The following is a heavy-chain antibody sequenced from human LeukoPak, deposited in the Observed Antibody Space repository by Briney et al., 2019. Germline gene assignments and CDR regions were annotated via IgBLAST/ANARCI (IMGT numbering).Heavy chain of an antibody. CDR2: IYPGDSDT. CDR1: GYSFTSYW. CDR3: ARGSGWYSWDLDY. D-gene: IGHD6-19*01. Sequence: GGSLQISCKGSGYSFTSYWIGWVRQMPGKGLEGMGIIYPGDSDTRYSPSFQGQVTISADKSISTAYLQWSSLKASDTAMYYCARGSGWYSWDLDYWGQGTLVTVSS. V-gene: IGHV5-51*01. J-gene: IGHJ4*02.